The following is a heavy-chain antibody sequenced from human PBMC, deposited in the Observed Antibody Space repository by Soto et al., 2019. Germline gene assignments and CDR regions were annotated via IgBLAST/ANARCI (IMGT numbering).Heavy chain of an antibody. V-gene: IGHV3-30*18. CDR3: AKDKRVSTSRRIGAFDI. CDR2: ISYDGSNK. D-gene: IGHD2-2*01. Sequence: QVQLVESGGGVVQPGRSLRLSCAASGFTFSSYGMHWVRQAPGKGLEWVAVISYDGSNKYYADSVKGRFTISRDNSKNTLYLQMNSLRAEDTAVYYCAKDKRVSTSRRIGAFDIWGQGTMVTVSS. J-gene: IGHJ3*02. CDR1: GFTFSSYG.